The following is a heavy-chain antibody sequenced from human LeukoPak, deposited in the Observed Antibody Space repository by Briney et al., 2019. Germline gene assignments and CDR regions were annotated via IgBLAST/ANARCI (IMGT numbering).Heavy chain of an antibody. CDR2: IKQDESEK. Sequence: PGGSLRLSCAASGFSLSTYWMSWVRQAPGKGLEWVADIKQDESEKDYVDSVKGRFTISRDNAKNTLYLQLNSLRAEDTAVYYCARGGTVYSGLMECWGQGTLVTVSS. CDR1: GFSLSTYW. J-gene: IGHJ4*02. D-gene: IGHD5-12*01. V-gene: IGHV3-7*01. CDR3: ARGGTVYSGLMEC.